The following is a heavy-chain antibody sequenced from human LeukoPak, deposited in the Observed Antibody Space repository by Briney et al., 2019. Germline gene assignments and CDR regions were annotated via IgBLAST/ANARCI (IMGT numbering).Heavy chain of an antibody. CDR3: ERDPPGIEVSGTGG. J-gene: IGHJ4*02. CDR1: RFTGSDNY. CDR2: ICSGGTT. Sequence: AVSLRCSCAAWRFTGSDNYVNWLHKAPGNRRGCVPLICSGGTTKYADYVTGRFNISRDNSKNTLYLQMNSMRVEDTDMYYCERDPPGIEVSGTGGWGQGTLVIVSS. V-gene: IGHV3-53*01. D-gene: IGHD6-13*01.